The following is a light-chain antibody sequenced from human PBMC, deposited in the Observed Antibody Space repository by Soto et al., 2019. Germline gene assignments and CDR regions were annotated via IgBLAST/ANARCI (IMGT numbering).Light chain of an antibody. CDR3: SSYPASSTYV. CDR2: DVS. V-gene: IGLV2-14*03. J-gene: IGLJ1*01. CDR1: SSDVGGYNY. Sequence: QSALTQPASVSGSPGQSITISCTGTSSDVGGYNYVSWYQHHPGKAPTLMIFDVSNRPSGVSNRFSGSKSGNTASLTISGLQAEDEADYYCSSYPASSTYVFGTGTKLTVL.